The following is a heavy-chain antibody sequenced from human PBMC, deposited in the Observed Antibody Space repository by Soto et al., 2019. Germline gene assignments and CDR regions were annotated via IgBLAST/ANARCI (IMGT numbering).Heavy chain of an antibody. CDR1: GYSFTSYW. CDR2: IYPGDSDT. D-gene: IGHD3-10*01. J-gene: IGHJ6*02. CDR3: ARLEGSVSYYYYYGMDV. V-gene: IGHV5-51*01. Sequence: GESLKISCKGSGYSFTSYWIGWVRQMPGKGLEWMGIIYPGDSDTRYSPSFQGQVTISADKSISTAYLQWSSLKASDTAMYYCARLEGSVSYYYYYGMDVWGQGTTVTISS.